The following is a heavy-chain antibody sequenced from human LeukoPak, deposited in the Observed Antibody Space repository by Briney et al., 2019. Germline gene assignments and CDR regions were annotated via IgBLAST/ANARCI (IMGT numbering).Heavy chain of an antibody. CDR3: ARDERYDSSGYPFDY. Sequence: ASVKVSCKASGYTFTGYYMHWGRQAPGQGLEWMGWINPNSGGTNYAQKFQGRVTMTRDTSIITAYMELSRPSSDDTAVYYCARDERYDSSGYPFDYWGQGTLVTVSS. D-gene: IGHD3-22*01. CDR2: INPNSGGT. CDR1: GYTFTGYY. V-gene: IGHV1-2*02. J-gene: IGHJ4*02.